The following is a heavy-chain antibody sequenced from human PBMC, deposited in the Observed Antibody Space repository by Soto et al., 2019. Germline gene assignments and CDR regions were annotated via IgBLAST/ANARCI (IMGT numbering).Heavy chain of an antibody. Sequence: QVQLVQAGAEVKQTGSSVKLSCKAPGATFSRYTINWVRQDPGQGLEWMGRGVPKIGSINFIRKFQGRLTLTADNSTCTAFLERSSLRPEDTAVYYCTRGGREVNWNDGNFEYWGQGTQVTVSS. CDR1: GATFSRYT. V-gene: IGHV1-69*08. CDR2: GVPKIGSI. J-gene: IGHJ4*02. D-gene: IGHD1-20*01. CDR3: TRGGREVNWNDGNFEY.